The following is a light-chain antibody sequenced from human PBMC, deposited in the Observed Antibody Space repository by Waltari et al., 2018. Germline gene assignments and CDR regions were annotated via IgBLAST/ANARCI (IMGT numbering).Light chain of an antibody. CDR1: QSISTW. V-gene: IGKV1-5*03. CDR2: KAS. Sequence: DIQMTQSPSTLSASVGDRVTITCRASQSISTWLAWYQQKPGKAPKLLIYKASDLESGVPSRFGGSGSGTEFTRTISSLQPDDFATYHCQQYYSSPWTFGRGTKVEI. J-gene: IGKJ1*01. CDR3: QQYYSSPWT.